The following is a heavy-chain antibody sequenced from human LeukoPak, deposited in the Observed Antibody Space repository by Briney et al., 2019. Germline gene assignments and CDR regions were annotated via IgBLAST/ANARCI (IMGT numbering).Heavy chain of an antibody. CDR3: ARGRKDIVVVPAAIFNY. V-gene: IGHV4-34*01. J-gene: IGHJ4*02. Sequence: SETLSLTCAVYGGSFSGYYWSWIRQPPGKGLEWIGEINHSGSTNYNPSLKSRVTISVDTSKNQFSLELSSVTAADTAVYYCARGRKDIVVVPAAIFNYWGQGTLVTVSS. CDR1: GGSFSGYY. D-gene: IGHD2-2*01. CDR2: INHSGST.